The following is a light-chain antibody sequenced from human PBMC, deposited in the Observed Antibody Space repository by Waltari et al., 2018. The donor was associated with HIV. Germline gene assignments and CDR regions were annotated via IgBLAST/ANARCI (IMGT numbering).Light chain of an antibody. CDR3: YSTDNSLNGV. CDR2: EDS. J-gene: IGLJ3*02. CDR1: ALPKKY. V-gene: IGLV3-10*01. Sequence: SYELTQPPSVSVSPGQPAKITCSGDALPKKYAYWYQQKSGQAPVLVIYEDSKRPSGFPERFSGSSSGTMATWTLSEVQVDDEADYYCYSTDNSLNGVFGGGTKLTVL.